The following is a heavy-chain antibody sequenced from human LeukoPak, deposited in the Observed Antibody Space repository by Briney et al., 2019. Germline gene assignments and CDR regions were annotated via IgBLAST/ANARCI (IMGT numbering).Heavy chain of an antibody. D-gene: IGHD1-1*01. V-gene: IGHV1-2*02. CDR3: ARGRTGTLGSFDY. J-gene: IGHJ4*02. CDR2: INPNSGGT. Sequence: ASVKVSCKASGYTFTDYYMHWVRQAPGQGLEWMGWINPNSGGTNYAQKFQGRVTMTRDTSISTAYMELSRLRSDDTAVYYCARGRTGTLGSFDYWGQGTLVTVSS. CDR1: GYTFTDYY.